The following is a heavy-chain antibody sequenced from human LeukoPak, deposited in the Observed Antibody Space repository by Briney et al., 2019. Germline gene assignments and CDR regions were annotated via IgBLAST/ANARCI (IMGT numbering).Heavy chain of an antibody. Sequence: PGGSLRLSCAASGFTFSSYSMSWVRQAPGKGLEWVANIKQDGSEKYYVDSVKGRFTISRDNAKNSLYLQMNSLRAEDTAVYYCARSTLVESSDYWGQGTLVTVSS. CDR3: ARSTLVESSDY. V-gene: IGHV3-7*01. CDR1: GFTFSSYS. J-gene: IGHJ4*02. D-gene: IGHD2-8*02. CDR2: IKQDGSEK.